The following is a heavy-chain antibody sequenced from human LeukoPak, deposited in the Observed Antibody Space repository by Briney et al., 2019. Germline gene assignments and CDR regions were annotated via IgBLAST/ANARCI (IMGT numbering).Heavy chain of an antibody. Sequence: PSETLSLTCGVYGGSFSGYYWTWIRQSPGKGLEWIGEINHSGSTSYNPSLKSRVTISVDTSKNQFSLILRYVTAADTAVYYCARVPLDIVLMVYASYGMDVWGQGTTVTVSS. CDR2: INHSGST. CDR3: ARVPLDIVLMVYASYGMDV. D-gene: IGHD2-8*01. J-gene: IGHJ6*02. CDR1: GGSFSGYY. V-gene: IGHV4-34*01.